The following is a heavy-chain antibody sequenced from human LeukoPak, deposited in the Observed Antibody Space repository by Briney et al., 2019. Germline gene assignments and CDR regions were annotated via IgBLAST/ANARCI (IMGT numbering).Heavy chain of an antibody. Sequence: GGSLRLSCAASGFTSSSYGMHWVRQAPGKGLEWVAVISYDGSNKYYADSVKGRFTISRDNSKNTLYLQMNSLRAEDTAVYYCAKSTLTGYYIFDYWGQGTLVTVSS. CDR1: GFTSSSYG. CDR2: ISYDGSNK. CDR3: AKSTLTGYYIFDY. V-gene: IGHV3-30*18. J-gene: IGHJ4*02. D-gene: IGHD3-9*01.